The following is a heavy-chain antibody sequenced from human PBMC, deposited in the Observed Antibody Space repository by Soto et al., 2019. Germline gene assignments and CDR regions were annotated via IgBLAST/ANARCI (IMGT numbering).Heavy chain of an antibody. CDR1: GGTFSSFA. CDR2: IIPIFGTA. D-gene: IGHD1-26*01. V-gene: IGHV1-69*12. CDR3: ASSYSGTLKAGWFDP. J-gene: IGHJ5*02. Sequence: QVQLVQSGAEVKKPGSSVKVSCKASGGTFSSFAISWVRQAPGQGLEWMGGIIPIFGTANYAQKFQGRVTITADESTSTAYMELSSLRSEDTAVYYCASSYSGTLKAGWFDPWGQGTLVTVSS.